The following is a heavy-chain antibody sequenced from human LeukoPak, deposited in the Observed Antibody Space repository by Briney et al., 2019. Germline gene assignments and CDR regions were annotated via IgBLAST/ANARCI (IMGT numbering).Heavy chain of an antibody. D-gene: IGHD3-22*01. Sequence: PSETLSLTCTVSGGSISSGDYYWSWIRQPPGKGLEWIGYIYYSGSTYYNPSLKSRVTISVDTSKNQFSLKLSSVTAADTVVYYCARLYYYDSSGYYRSWGQGTLVTVSS. CDR3: ARLYYYDSSGYYRS. CDR1: GGSISSGDYY. CDR2: IYYSGST. J-gene: IGHJ4*02. V-gene: IGHV4-30-4*01.